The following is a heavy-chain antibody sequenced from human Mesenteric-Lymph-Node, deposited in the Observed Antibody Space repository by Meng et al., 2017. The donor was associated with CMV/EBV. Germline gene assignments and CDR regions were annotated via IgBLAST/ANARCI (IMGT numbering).Heavy chain of an antibody. CDR1: GYTFTSYG. CDR2: ISAYNGNT. J-gene: IGHJ6*02. Sequence: ASVKVSCKASGYTFTSYGISWVRQAPGQGLEWMGWISAYNGNTNYAQKLQGRVTMTTDTSTSTAYMELRSLRSDDTAVYYCAREYVTIVGVVIRYYGMDVWGQGTTVTVSS. D-gene: IGHD3-3*01. V-gene: IGHV1-18*01. CDR3: AREYVTIVGVVIRYYGMDV.